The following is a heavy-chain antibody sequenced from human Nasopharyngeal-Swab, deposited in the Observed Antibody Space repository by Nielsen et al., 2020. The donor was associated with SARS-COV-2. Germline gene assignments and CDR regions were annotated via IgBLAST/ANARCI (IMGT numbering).Heavy chain of an antibody. CDR2: IWYDGTNK. CDR3: ATYGTSATPTA. V-gene: IGHV3-33*01. J-gene: IGHJ5*02. D-gene: IGHD2-21*02. CDR1: GFTFSNYG. Sequence: GGSLRLSCAASGFTFSNYGMYWVRQAPGKGLEWVALIWYDGTNKYYAASVKGRFTISRDNPKNTVYLQMNSLRAEDTAIYYCATYGTSATPTAWGQGTLVTVSS.